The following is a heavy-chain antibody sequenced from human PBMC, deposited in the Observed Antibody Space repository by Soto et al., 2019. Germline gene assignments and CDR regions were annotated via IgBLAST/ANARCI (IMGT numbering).Heavy chain of an antibody. CDR2: ISYDGSNK. D-gene: IGHD3-22*01. J-gene: IGHJ4*02. CDR3: AKAYQVWFSSGYYYFDY. Sequence: HPGGSXRLSCAASGFTFSSYGMHWVRQAPGKGLEWVAVISYDGSNKYYADSVKGRFTISRDNAKNTLYLQLNSLRADDTAVYYCAKAYQVWFSSGYYYFDYWGQGTLVTVSS. CDR1: GFTFSSYG. V-gene: IGHV3-30*18.